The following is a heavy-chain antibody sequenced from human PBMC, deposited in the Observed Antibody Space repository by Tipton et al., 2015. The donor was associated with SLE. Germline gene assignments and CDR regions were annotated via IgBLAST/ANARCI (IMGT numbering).Heavy chain of an antibody. D-gene: IGHD3-10*01. J-gene: IGHJ4*02. V-gene: IGHV3-48*01. CDR2: ISSSSSTI. Sequence: GSLRLSCAASGFTFSSYSMNWVRQAPGKGLEWVSYISSSSSTIYYADPVKGRFTISRDNAKNSLYLQMNSLRAEDTAVYYCARDLRGSSMWFGELLSSAFDYWGQGTLVTVSS. CDR1: GFTFSSYS. CDR3: ARDLRGSSMWFGELLSSAFDY.